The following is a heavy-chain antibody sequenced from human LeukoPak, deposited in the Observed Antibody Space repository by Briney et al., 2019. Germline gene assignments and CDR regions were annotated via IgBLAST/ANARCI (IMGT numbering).Heavy chain of an antibody. V-gene: IGHV4-34*01. CDR1: GVSFSGYY. J-gene: IGHJ5*02. CDR3: ASAFGPTGHNWFDP. CDR2: INHSGST. Sequence: SETLSLTCAVYGVSFSGYYWSWIRQPPGKGLEWIGEINHSGSTNYNPSLKSRVTISVDTSKNQFSLKLSSVTAADTAVYYCASAFGPTGHNWFDPWGQGTLVTVSS. D-gene: IGHD3/OR15-3a*01.